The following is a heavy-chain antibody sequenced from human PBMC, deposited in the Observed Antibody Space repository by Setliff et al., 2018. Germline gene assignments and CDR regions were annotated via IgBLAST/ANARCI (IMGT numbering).Heavy chain of an antibody. CDR2: FFHTGNT. V-gene: IGHV4-38-2*02. J-gene: IGHJ4*02. CDR3: ARHLWGRYMAESSDYFDY. CDR1: GYSISSGYY. D-gene: IGHD3-3*02. Sequence: PSETLSLTCTVSGYSISSGYYWGWIRQPTGKGLEWLGSFFHTGNTYYNTSLEGRVTISVDTSNNQFSLKLSSVTAADTAVYYCARHLWGRYMAESSDYFDYWGQGSLVTVSS.